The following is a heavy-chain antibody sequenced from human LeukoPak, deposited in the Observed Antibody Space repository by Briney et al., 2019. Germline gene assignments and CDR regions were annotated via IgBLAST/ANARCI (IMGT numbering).Heavy chain of an antibody. D-gene: IGHD3-10*01. Sequence: SVKVSCKASGGTFSSYAITWVRQAPGQGLEWMGRIVPIFGTTHHAQNLQGRATITTDESTGTAYMELSGLRSEDTAVYFCARSYGSGSFLDYWGQGTLVTVSS. J-gene: IGHJ4*02. CDR2: IVPIFGTT. CDR3: ARSYGSGSFLDY. CDR1: GGTFSSYA. V-gene: IGHV1-69*05.